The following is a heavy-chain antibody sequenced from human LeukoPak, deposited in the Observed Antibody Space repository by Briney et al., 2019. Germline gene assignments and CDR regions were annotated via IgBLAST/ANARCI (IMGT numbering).Heavy chain of an antibody. D-gene: IGHD6-13*01. CDR3: ARVFIVAAAFDF. CDR2: IYYSGST. J-gene: IGHJ4*02. Sequence: SETLSLTCTVSGGSISSYYWSWIRQPPGKGLEWIGYIYYSGSTNYNPSLKSRVTISIDTSKNQFSLKLSSVTAADTAIYYCARVFIVAAAFDFWGQGTLVTVSS. V-gene: IGHV4-59*12. CDR1: GGSISSYY.